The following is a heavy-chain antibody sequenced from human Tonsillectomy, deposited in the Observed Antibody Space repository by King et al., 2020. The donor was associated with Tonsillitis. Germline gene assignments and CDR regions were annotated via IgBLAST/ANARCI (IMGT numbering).Heavy chain of an antibody. CDR2: ISGSGGST. V-gene: IGHV3-23*04. CDR1: GFTFSSYA. Sequence: VQLVESGGGLVQPGGSLRLSCAASGFTFSSYAMSWVRQAPGKGLEWVSAISGSGGSTYYADSVKGRFTISRDNSKNTLYLQMNSLRAEDTAVYYCAKDRRRGITMVRGVISYFDYWGQGTLVTVPS. J-gene: IGHJ4*02. CDR3: AKDRRRGITMVRGVISYFDY. D-gene: IGHD3-10*01.